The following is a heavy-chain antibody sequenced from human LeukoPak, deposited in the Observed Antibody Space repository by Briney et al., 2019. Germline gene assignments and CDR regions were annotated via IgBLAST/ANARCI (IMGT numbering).Heavy chain of an antibody. Sequence: NPSETVSLTCTVSGDSISSYFWSWIRQPAGKGLEWIGRIYASGSANYNPSLKSRVTMSVDTSKNQFSLKLSSVTAADTAVYYCARVAYDILTGYLYYFDYWGQGTLVTVSS. CDR1: GDSISSYF. CDR2: IYASGSA. J-gene: IGHJ4*02. CDR3: ARVAYDILTGYLYYFDY. D-gene: IGHD3-9*01. V-gene: IGHV4-4*07.